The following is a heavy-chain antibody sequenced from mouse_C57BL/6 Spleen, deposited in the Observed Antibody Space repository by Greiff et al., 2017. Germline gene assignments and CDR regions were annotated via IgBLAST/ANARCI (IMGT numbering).Heavy chain of an antibody. D-gene: IGHD1-1*01. Sequence: VKLMESGPELVKPGASVKISCKASGYSFTSYYIHWVKQRPGQGLAWIGWIYPGSGTTKYNETFKGKATLTPDTASSPAYMQLSSLKSDDSAVYYGARETNYNGSSYGDFEVWGTGTTVTVSS. V-gene: IGHV1-66*01. CDR3: ARETNYNGSSYGDFEV. J-gene: IGHJ1*03. CDR1: GYSFTSYY. CDR2: IYPGSGTT.